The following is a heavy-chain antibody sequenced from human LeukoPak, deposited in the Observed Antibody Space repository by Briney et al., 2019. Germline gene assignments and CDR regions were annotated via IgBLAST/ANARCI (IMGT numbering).Heavy chain of an antibody. CDR3: ARDDIAVAGTDY. J-gene: IGHJ4*02. CDR1: GYTFTSYA. D-gene: IGHD6-19*01. V-gene: IGHV1-3*01. Sequence: ASVKVSCKASGYTFTSYAMHWVRQAPGQRLEWMGWINAGNGNTKYSQKFQGRVTITRDTSASTANMELSSLRSEDTAVYYCARDDIAVAGTDYWGQGTLVTVSS. CDR2: INAGNGNT.